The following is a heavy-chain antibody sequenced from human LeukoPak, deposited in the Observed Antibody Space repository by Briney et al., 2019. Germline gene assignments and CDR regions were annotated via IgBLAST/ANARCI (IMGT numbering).Heavy chain of an antibody. D-gene: IGHD1-26*01. CDR3: AKGGSRYYYYYYMDV. CDR1: GFTFSDYY. V-gene: IGHV3-23*01. Sequence: PGGSLRLSCAASGFTFSDYYMSWIRQAPGKGLEWVSAISGSGASTYYADSVKGRFTISRDNSKNPLYLQMNSLRAEDTAVYYCAKGGSRYYYYYYMDVWGKGTTVTVSS. J-gene: IGHJ6*03. CDR2: ISGSGAST.